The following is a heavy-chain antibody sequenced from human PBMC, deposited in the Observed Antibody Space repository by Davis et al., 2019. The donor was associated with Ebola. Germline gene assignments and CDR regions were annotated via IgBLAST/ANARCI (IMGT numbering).Heavy chain of an antibody. V-gene: IGHV3-30*18. CDR2: ISYDGSNK. D-gene: IGHD6-13*01. Sequence: GESLKISCAASGFTFSSYGMHWVRQAPGKGLEWVAVISYDGSNKYYADSVKGRFTISRDNSKNTLYLQMNSLRAEDTAVYYCAKDGYSSSWYPSVYYYYYGMDVWGQGTTVTVSS. J-gene: IGHJ6*02. CDR1: GFTFSSYG. CDR3: AKDGYSSSWYPSVYYYYYGMDV.